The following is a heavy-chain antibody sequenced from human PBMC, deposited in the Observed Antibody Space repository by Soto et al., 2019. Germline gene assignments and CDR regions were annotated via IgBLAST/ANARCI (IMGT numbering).Heavy chain of an antibody. D-gene: IGHD1-26*01. Sequence: XGSLRLTCAASGLTFSSYGMHWVRQAPGKGLEWVAVIWYDGSNKYYADSVKGRFTISRDNSKNTLYLQMNSLRAEDTAVYYCARDGGASYHFNYFDYWGQGTLVTVSS. CDR1: GLTFSSYG. CDR3: ARDGGASYHFNYFDY. CDR2: IWYDGSNK. V-gene: IGHV3-33*01. J-gene: IGHJ4*02.